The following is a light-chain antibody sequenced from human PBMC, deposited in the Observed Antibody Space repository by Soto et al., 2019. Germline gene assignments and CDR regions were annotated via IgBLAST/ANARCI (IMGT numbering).Light chain of an antibody. CDR1: QGISSY. Sequence: IRITQSAGSFSASAGDRVTITCRASQGISSYLAWYQQKPGKAPKLLIYAASTLQSGVPSRFSGSGSGTDFTLTISCLQSEDFATYYCQQYYSYPLTFGGGTKVDLK. CDR2: AAS. V-gene: IGKV1-8*01. J-gene: IGKJ4*01. CDR3: QQYYSYPLT.